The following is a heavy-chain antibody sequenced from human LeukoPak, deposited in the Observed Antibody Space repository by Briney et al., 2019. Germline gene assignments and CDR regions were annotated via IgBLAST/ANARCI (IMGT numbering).Heavy chain of an antibody. D-gene: IGHD6-19*01. CDR2: ISSDGSNK. J-gene: IGHJ4*02. CDR3: ARTDISGWSRPLDC. Sequence: GRSLRLSCAASGFTFSSYAMHWVRQAPGKGLEWVAVISSDGSNKYYAGSVEGRFTISRDNYNNTLLLQMNSLRAEDTAVYYCARTDISGWSRPLDCWGQGTLVTVSS. V-gene: IGHV3-30-3*01. CDR1: GFTFSSYA.